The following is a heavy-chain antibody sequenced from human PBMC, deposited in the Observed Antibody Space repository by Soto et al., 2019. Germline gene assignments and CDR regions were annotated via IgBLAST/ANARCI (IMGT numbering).Heavy chain of an antibody. J-gene: IGHJ3*02. V-gene: IGHV3-23*01. D-gene: IGHD1-1*01. CDR1: GFTFSSYA. Sequence: PGGSLRLSCAASGFTFSSYAIXWVRQAPGKGLEWVSALSGSGGSTYDEXXVKGRFTISRDDSKNTLYLQMNSLRAEDTAVYYCAAWTTXAFEIXGQGTMVXXSS. CDR2: LSGSGGST. CDR3: AAWTTXAFEI.